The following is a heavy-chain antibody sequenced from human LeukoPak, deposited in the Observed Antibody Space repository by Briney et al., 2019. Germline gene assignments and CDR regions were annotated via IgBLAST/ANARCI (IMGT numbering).Heavy chain of an antibody. D-gene: IGHD3-22*01. CDR2: ISAYNGNT. V-gene: IGHV1-18*04. Sequence: ASVKVSCKASGYTFTAYNIHWVRQAPGQGLEWMGWISAYNGNTNYAQKLQGRVTMTTDTSTSTAYMELRSLRSDDTAVYYCARVDGDYYDSSGYPDYWGQGTLVTVSS. CDR3: ARVDGDYYDSSGYPDY. J-gene: IGHJ4*02. CDR1: GYTFTAYN.